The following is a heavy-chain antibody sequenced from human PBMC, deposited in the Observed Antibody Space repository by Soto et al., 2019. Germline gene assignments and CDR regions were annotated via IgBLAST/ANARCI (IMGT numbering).Heavy chain of an antibody. CDR3: ATLAAAGHFDY. CDR1: GFTFSSYG. Sequence: GGSLRLSCAASGFTFSSYGMHWVRQAPGKGLEWVAVISYDGSNKYYADSVKGRFTISRDNSKNTLYLQMNSLRAEDTAVYYCATLAAAGHFDYWGQGTLVTVSS. CDR2: ISYDGSNK. D-gene: IGHD6-13*01. V-gene: IGHV3-30*03. J-gene: IGHJ4*02.